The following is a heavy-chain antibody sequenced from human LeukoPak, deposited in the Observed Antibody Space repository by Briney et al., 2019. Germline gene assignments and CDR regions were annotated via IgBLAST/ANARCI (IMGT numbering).Heavy chain of an antibody. V-gene: IGHV3-23*01. Sequence: PGWSLRLSCAASVFTFSSYAMSWVRQAPGKGLEWVSAISGSGCSTYYADSVKGRFTISRDNSKNTLYLQMNRLSAEDTAVYYCAKDYSGGYLRGYNWFDPWGQGTLVTVSS. J-gene: IGHJ5*02. D-gene: IGHD1-26*01. CDR2: ISGSGCST. CDR1: VFTFSSYA. CDR3: AKDYSGGYLRGYNWFDP.